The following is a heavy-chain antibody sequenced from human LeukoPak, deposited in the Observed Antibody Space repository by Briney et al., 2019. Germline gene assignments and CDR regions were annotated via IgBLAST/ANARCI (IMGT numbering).Heavy chain of an antibody. V-gene: IGHV3-23*01. CDR1: GLTFSNFK. J-gene: IGHJ5*01. D-gene: IGHD1-26*01. CDR2: ISDSGRST. CDR3: AKDPLGGGSSLINWFDS. Sequence: GGSLRLSCAVSGLTFSNFKMNWVRQAPGKGLEWVSYISDSGRSTFYADSVKGRFTTSRENSKSTLSLQMNSLRAEDTALYYCAKDPLGGGSSLINWFDSWGQGVWVTVSS.